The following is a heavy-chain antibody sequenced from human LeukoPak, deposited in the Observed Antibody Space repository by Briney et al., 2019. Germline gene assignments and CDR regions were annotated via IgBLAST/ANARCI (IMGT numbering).Heavy chain of an antibody. CDR3: ARGGSGWHLRFGY. D-gene: IGHD6-19*01. CDR1: GGSISSYY. Sequence: SETLSLTCTVSGGSISSYYWSWIRQPPGKGLEWIGYIYYSGSTYYNPSLKSRVTISVDTSKNQFSLKLSSVTAADTAVYYCARGGSGWHLRFGYWGQGTLVTVSS. J-gene: IGHJ4*02. V-gene: IGHV4-59*08. CDR2: IYYSGST.